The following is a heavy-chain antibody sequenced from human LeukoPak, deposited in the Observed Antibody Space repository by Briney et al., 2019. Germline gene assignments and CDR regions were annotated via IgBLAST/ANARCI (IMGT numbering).Heavy chain of an antibody. V-gene: IGHV3-30-3*01. J-gene: IGHJ6*02. Sequence: GGSLRLSCAASGFTFSSYAMHWVRQAPGKGLEWVAVISYDGSNKYYADSVKGRFTISRDNSKNTLYLQMNSLRAEDTAVYYCARDQCSSTSCHPPYYYYYGTDVWGQGTTVTVSS. CDR3: ARDQCSSTSCHPPYYYYYGTDV. D-gene: IGHD2-2*01. CDR2: ISYDGSNK. CDR1: GFTFSSYA.